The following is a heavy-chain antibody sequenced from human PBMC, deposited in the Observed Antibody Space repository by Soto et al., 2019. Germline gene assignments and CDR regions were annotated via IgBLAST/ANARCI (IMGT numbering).Heavy chain of an antibody. CDR1: GGSFSGYY. CDR3: ARRGSVGRGAYLPPTGWFDP. Sequence: SETLSLTCAVYGGSFSGYYWSWIRQPPGKGLEWIGEINHSGSTNYNPSLKSRVTISVDTSKNQFSLKLSSVTAADTAVYYCARRGSVGRGAYLPPTGWFDPWGQGTLVTVSS. CDR2: INHSGST. J-gene: IGHJ5*02. V-gene: IGHV4-34*01. D-gene: IGHD3-10*01.